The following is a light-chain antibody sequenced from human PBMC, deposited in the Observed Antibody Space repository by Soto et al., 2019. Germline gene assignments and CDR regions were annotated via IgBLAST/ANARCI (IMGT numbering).Light chain of an antibody. CDR1: RSVSDTL. CDR2: GTY. CDR3: KHYGDSSWT. J-gene: IGKJ1*01. V-gene: IGKV3-20*01. Sequence: EIVLTQSPGTLSLSPGERATLSCRADRSVSDTLLTWFQQKPGQAHRLLIFGTYNRAPGIQDRFSGSGSGTDFTLTIRRLEPDDFAVYYCKHYGDSSWTFGQGSKVDI.